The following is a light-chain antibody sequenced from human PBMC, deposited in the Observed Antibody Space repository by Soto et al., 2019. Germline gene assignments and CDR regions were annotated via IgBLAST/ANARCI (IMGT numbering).Light chain of an antibody. CDR1: QSVSSSY. J-gene: IGKJ1*01. V-gene: IGKV3-20*01. CDR2: GAS. Sequence: EIVLTQSPGTLSLSPGERATLSCRASQSVSSSYLAWYQQKPGQAPRLLIYGASSRATGIPDRFSGSGSGTDFTLTISILEREDFAVYYCQQYGSSPAREPWTFGQGTKVEIK. CDR3: QQYGSSPAREPWT.